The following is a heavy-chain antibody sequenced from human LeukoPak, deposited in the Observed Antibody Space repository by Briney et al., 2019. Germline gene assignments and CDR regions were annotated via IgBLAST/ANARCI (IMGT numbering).Heavy chain of an antibody. CDR2: MNPNSGNT. CDR3: ARAGSGSYYNWFDP. Sequence: ASVKVSCKASGYTFTSYDINWVRRATGQGLERMGWMNPNSGNTGYAQKFQGRVTMTRNTSISTAYMELSSLRSEDTAVYYCARAGSGSYYNWFDPWGQGTLVTVSS. D-gene: IGHD3-10*01. CDR1: GYTFTSYD. V-gene: IGHV1-8*01. J-gene: IGHJ5*02.